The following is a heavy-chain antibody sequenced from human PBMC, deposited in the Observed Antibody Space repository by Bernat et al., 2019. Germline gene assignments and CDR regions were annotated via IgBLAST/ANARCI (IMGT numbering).Heavy chain of an antibody. J-gene: IGHJ4*02. D-gene: IGHD3-10*01. CDR1: GFTFSSYA. V-gene: IGHV3-64D*06. CDR2: ISSNGGST. CDR3: VKFSGANYYGSGSKGPDFDY. Sequence: EVQLVESGGGLVQPGGCLRLSCSASGFTFSSYAMHWVRQAPGKGLEYVSAISSNGGSTYYEDSVKGRFTISRDNSKNTLYLQMSSLRAEDTAVYYCVKFSGANYYGSGSKGPDFDYWGQGTLVTVSS.